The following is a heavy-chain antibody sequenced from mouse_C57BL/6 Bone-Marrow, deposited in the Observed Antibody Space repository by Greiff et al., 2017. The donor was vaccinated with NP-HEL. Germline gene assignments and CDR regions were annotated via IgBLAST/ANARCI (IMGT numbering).Heavy chain of an antibody. V-gene: IGHV1-64*01. CDR1: GYTFTSYW. J-gene: IGHJ2*01. CDR2: IHPNSGST. CDR3: ARPPLYEGYFDY. D-gene: IGHD2-3*01. Sequence: QVQLQQPGAELVKPGASVKLSCKASGYTFTSYWMHWVKQRPGQGLEWIGMIHPNSGSTNYNEKFKSKATLTVDKSSSTAYMQLSSLTSEDSAVYYCARPPLYEGYFDYWGQGTTLTVSS.